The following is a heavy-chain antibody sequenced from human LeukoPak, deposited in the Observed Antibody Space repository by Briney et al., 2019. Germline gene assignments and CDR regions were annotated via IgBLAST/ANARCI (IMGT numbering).Heavy chain of an antibody. CDR1: GGSISSGSYY. CDR3: ARDPPNIVVVPAAQGAFDI. Sequence: SETLSLTFTVSGGSISSGSYYWSWIRQPAGKGLEWIGRIYTSGSTNYNPSLKSRVTISVDTSKNQFSLKLSSVTAADTAVYYCARDPPNIVVVPAAQGAFDIWGQGTMVTVSS. J-gene: IGHJ3*02. D-gene: IGHD2-2*01. V-gene: IGHV4-61*02. CDR2: IYTSGST.